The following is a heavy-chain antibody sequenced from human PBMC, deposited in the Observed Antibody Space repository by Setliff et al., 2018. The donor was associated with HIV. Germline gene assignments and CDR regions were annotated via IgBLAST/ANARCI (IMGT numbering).Heavy chain of an antibody. CDR1: XXXVSSRSYX. Sequence: PSXXXSLXXTXSXXXVSSRSYXXXWXRXPXGKGLEWIGYIYYSGSTNYNPPLKSRVTTSVDTSKKQFTLILTSXXAAAXXWYYCAXXXXENXXXXSYYFDYWGQGTLVTVSS. CDR3: AXXXXENXXXXSYYFDY. CDR2: IYYSGST. V-gene: IGHV4-61*01. J-gene: IGHJ4*02.